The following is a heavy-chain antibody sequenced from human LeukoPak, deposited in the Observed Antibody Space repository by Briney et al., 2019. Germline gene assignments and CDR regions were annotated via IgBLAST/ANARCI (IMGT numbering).Heavy chain of an antibody. CDR3: ARKLRLGGNWFDP. CDR1: GGAFTSYA. V-gene: IGHV1-69*15. J-gene: IGHJ5*02. Sequence: SVKVSCKASGGAFTSYAITWVRQAPGQGLEWMGKIIPISGATSYAQKFQGRVTFTADESTSTAYMELSSPRSEDTALYYCARKLRLGGNWFDPWGQGTLVTVSS. D-gene: IGHD1-26*01. CDR2: IIPISGAT.